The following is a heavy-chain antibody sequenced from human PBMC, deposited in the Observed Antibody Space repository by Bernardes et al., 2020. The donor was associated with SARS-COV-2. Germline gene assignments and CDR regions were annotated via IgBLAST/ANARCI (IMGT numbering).Heavy chain of an antibody. CDR3: GTVPATAFDC. CDR2: IIGSGANI. D-gene: IGHD2-21*02. J-gene: IGHJ4*02. CDR1: GFTFSSYA. V-gene: IGHV3-23*01. Sequence: GGSLRLSCAASGFTFSSYAMMWVRQAPGKGLEWVSSIIGSGANIYYADSVKGRFTISRDNSKNTLFLQMNSLRAEDTAVYYCGTVPATAFDCWGQGVVVTVSS.